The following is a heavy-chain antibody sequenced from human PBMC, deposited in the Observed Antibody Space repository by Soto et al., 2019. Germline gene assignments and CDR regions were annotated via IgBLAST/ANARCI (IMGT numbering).Heavy chain of an antibody. J-gene: IGHJ4*02. Sequence: TCAVYGGSFSGYYWSWIRQPPGKGLEWIGEINHSGSTNYNPSLKSRVTISVDTPKNQFSLKLSSVTAADTAVYYCARIRHYDDVWGSYRYRCFDYWGQGTLVTVSS. D-gene: IGHD3-16*02. CDR1: GGSFSGYY. CDR3: ARIRHYDDVWGSYRYRCFDY. CDR2: INHSGST. V-gene: IGHV4-34*01.